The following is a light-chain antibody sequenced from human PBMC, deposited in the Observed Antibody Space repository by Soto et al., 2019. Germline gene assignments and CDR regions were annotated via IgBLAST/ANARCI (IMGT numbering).Light chain of an antibody. CDR3: SSYTSSSTYVV. V-gene: IGLV2-14*01. Sequence: QSLLAQPASVSAAPGHSITISCTGTSSDGGGYNYVSWYQQHPGKAPKLMIYDVSNRPSGVSNRFSGSKSGNTASLTISGLQAEDEADYYCSSYTSSSTYVVFGGGTKVTVL. CDR1: SSDGGGYNY. CDR2: DVS. J-gene: IGLJ2*01.